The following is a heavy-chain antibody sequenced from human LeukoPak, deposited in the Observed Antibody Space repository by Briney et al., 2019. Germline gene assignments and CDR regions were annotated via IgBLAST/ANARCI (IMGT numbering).Heavy chain of an antibody. CDR3: ARHPNVNIVATIRYFDY. D-gene: IGHD5-12*01. J-gene: IGHJ4*02. Sequence: KGGESLKISCKGSGYSFTSYWIGWVRQMPGKGLEGMGIIYPGDSDTRYSPSFQGQVTISADKSISTAYLQWSSLKASDTAMYYCARHPNVNIVATIRYFDYWGQGTLVTVSS. V-gene: IGHV5-51*01. CDR1: GYSFTSYW. CDR2: IYPGDSDT.